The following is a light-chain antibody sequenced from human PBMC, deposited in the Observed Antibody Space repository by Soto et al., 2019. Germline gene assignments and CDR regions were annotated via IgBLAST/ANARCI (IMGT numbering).Light chain of an antibody. J-gene: IGKJ1*01. V-gene: IGKV3-20*01. CDR1: QSVSSRF. Sequence: IVLTQSPGTLSLSPGERATLSCRASQSVSSRFLAWYQETRGQAPRLIIYGASSLAPGIPDRFSGSGLGRDLTLTITILDPEDFAVYYCQQYFSSPGKFCLGTKVLIK. CDR3: QQYFSSPGK. CDR2: GAS.